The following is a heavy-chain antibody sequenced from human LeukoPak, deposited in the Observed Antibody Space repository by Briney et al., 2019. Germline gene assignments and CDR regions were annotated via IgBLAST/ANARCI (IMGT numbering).Heavy chain of an antibody. CDR3: ARDLAYSRLDY. CDR1: GLTFSSSW. D-gene: IGHD5-18*01. CDR2: INPDRNKK. Sequence: GGSLRLSCAVSGLTFSSSWMDWVRQAPGKGLEWVASINPDRNKKYSADSVKGRFTISRDNAENSLYLQMNSLRVEDTAFYYCARDLAYSRLDYWGQGMLVTVSS. J-gene: IGHJ4*02. V-gene: IGHV3-7*01.